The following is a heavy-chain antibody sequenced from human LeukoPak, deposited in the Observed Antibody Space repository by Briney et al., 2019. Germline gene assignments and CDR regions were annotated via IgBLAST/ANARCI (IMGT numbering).Heavy chain of an antibody. CDR3: ARDPMGP. CDR2: IQYDGSNK. Sequence: GGSLRLSCAASGFTFSSYGIHWVRQAPGKGLEWVAFIQYDGSNKYYADSVKGRFTISRDNSKNTLYLQMNSLRAEDTAVYYCARDPMGPWGQGTLVTVSS. D-gene: IGHD2-8*01. CDR1: GFTFSSYG. V-gene: IGHV3-30*12. J-gene: IGHJ5*02.